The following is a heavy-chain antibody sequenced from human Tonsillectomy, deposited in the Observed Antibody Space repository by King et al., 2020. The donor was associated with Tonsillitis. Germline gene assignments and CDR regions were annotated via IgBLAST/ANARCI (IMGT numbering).Heavy chain of an antibody. CDR3: ASGLRRAYYDILTGYQDDAFDI. J-gene: IGHJ3*02. Sequence: LQLQESGPGLVKPSETLSLTCTVSGGSISSSSYYCGWIRQPPGKGLEWIGSIYYSGSTYYKPSLKSRVTISVDTSKNQFSLKLISVTAADIAVYYCASGLRRAYYDILTGYQDDAFDIWGQGTMVTVSS. CDR2: IYYSGST. V-gene: IGHV4-39*01. CDR1: GGSISSSSYY. D-gene: IGHD3-9*01.